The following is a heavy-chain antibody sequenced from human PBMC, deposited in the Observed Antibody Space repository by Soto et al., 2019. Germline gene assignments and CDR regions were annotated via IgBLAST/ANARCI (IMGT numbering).Heavy chain of an antibody. CDR3: TLYDFWSGPPY. V-gene: IGHV3-66*01. Sequence: GGSLRLSCAASGFTVSSNYMSWVRQAPGKGLEWVSVIYSGGSTYYADSVKGRFTISRDNSKNTLYLQMNSLRAEDTAVYYCTLYDFWSGPPYWGQGTLVTVSS. CDR2: IYSGGST. CDR1: GFTVSSNY. D-gene: IGHD3-3*01. J-gene: IGHJ4*02.